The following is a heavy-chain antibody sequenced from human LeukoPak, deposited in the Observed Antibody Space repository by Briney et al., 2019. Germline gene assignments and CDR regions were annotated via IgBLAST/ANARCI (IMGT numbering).Heavy chain of an antibody. Sequence: SETLSLTCTVSSGSISSSSYYCGWIRQPPGKGREWIGSIYYSGSTYYNPSLKSRVTISVDTSKNQFSLELSSVTAADTAVYYCARGGYYDPYAFDIWGQGTMVTVSS. V-gene: IGHV4-39*07. CDR3: ARGGYYDPYAFDI. J-gene: IGHJ3*02. CDR1: SGSISSSSYY. CDR2: IYYSGST. D-gene: IGHD5-18*01.